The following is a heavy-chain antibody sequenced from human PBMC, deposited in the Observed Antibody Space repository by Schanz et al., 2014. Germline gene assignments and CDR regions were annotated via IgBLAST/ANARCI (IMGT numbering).Heavy chain of an antibody. CDR2: VRKKEFSDDTE. V-gene: IGHV3-72*01. D-gene: IGHD3-9*01. CDR3: VREGSTTPVAGLRSFDWLGRFDY. CDR1: GFSFSDHA. J-gene: IGHJ4*02. Sequence: EVQLAESGGGLVQPGGSLRLSCAASGFSFSDHAMDWVRQAAGKGLEWVGRVRKKEFSDDTEEYAASVRGRFTISRDDSKNVVNLQMNGLKPEDTAMYYCVREGSTTPVAGLRSFDWLGRFDYWGQGALVTVSS.